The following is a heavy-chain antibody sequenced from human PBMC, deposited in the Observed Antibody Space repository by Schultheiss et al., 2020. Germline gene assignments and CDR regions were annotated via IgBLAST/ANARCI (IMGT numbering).Heavy chain of an antibody. D-gene: IGHD6-13*01. CDR1: GFTFSSYG. J-gene: IGHJ4*02. CDR3: TTVGRDYSSSWYHYFDY. Sequence: GGSLRLSCAASGFTFSSYGMHWVRQAPGKGLEWVGRIKSKTDGGTTDYAAPVKGRFTISRDDSKNTLYLQMNSLKTEDTAVYYCTTVGRDYSSSWYHYFDYWGQGTLVTVSS. CDR2: IKSKTDGGTT. V-gene: IGHV3-15*01.